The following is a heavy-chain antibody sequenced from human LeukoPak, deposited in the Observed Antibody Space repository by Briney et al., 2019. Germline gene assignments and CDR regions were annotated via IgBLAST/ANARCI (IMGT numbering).Heavy chain of an antibody. Sequence: ASVKVSCKASGYTFTSYYMHWVRQAPGQGLEWMGIINPSGGSTSYAQKFQGRVTMTRDTSTSTVYMELSSLRSEDTAVYYCARRGTYYYDSSGSTDAFDIWGQGTMVTVSS. CDR3: ARRGTYYYDSSGSTDAFDI. D-gene: IGHD3-22*01. V-gene: IGHV1-46*01. CDR1: GYTFTSYY. J-gene: IGHJ3*02. CDR2: INPSGGST.